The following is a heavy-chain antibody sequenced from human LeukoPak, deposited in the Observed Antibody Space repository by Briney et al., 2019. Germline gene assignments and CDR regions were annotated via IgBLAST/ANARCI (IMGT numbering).Heavy chain of an antibody. Sequence: ASVKVSCKASGYTFTSYDINWGRQATGQGLEWMGWMNPNTGNAGYPQKFQSRVTMTRNTSISTAYLELSSLRSEDTAVYYCARGVRRARTEDYESSGYFPSDYWGQGTLVTVSS. J-gene: IGHJ4*02. D-gene: IGHD3-22*01. CDR1: GYTFTSYD. V-gene: IGHV1-8*01. CDR3: ARGVRRARTEDYESSGYFPSDY. CDR2: MNPNTGNA.